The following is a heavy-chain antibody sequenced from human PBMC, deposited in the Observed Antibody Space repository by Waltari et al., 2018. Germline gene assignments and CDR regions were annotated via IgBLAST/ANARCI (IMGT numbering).Heavy chain of an antibody. J-gene: IGHJ6*03. CDR1: GYTFTGYY. Sequence: QVQLVQSGAAVKKPGASVKVSCKASGYTFTGYYMHWVRQAPGQGLEGMGRINPNSGGTNYAQKFQGRVTMTRDTSISTAYMELSRLRSDDTAVYYCARDRGGSSSWDYYYYYMDVWGKGTTVTVSS. D-gene: IGHD6-13*01. CDR3: ARDRGGSSSWDYYYYYMDV. CDR2: INPNSGGT. V-gene: IGHV1-2*06.